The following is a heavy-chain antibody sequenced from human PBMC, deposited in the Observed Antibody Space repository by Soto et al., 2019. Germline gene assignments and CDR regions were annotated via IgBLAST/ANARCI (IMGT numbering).Heavy chain of an antibody. CDR2: ISSSSSYI. V-gene: IGHV3-21*01. D-gene: IGHD1-26*01. Sequence: PGGSLRLSCAASGFTFSSYSMNWVRQAPGKGLEWVSSISSSSSYIYYADSVKGRFTISRDNAKNSLYLQMNSLRAEDTAVYYCARIVGATSPYFDYWGQGTLVTVSS. CDR1: GFTFSSYS. CDR3: ARIVGATSPYFDY. J-gene: IGHJ4*02.